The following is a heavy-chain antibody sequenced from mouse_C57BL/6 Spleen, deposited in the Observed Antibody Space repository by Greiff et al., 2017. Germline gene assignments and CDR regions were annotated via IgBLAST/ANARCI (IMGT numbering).Heavy chain of an antibody. CDR3: ARYTSYWYFDV. CDR1: GYTFTDYN. J-gene: IGHJ1*03. V-gene: IGHV1-18*01. Sequence: EVKLQQSGPELVKPGASVKIPCKASGYTFTDYNMDWVKQSPGKSLEWIGDINPNNGGTIYNQKFKGKATLTVDKSSSTAYMGLRSLTSEDTAVYYCARYTSYWYFDVWGTGTTVTVSS. CDR2: INPNNGGT.